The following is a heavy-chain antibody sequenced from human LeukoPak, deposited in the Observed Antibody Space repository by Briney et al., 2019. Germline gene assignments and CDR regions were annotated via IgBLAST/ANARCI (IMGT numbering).Heavy chain of an antibody. D-gene: IGHD6-19*01. CDR3: TTRDPTYSSGWFRIYYYYGMDV. CDR2: IKSKTDGGTT. CDR1: EFTFSRYW. V-gene: IGHV3-15*01. Sequence: PGGSLRLSCAGSEFTFSRYWLTWVRQAPGKGLEWVGRIKSKTDGGTTDYAAPVKGRFTISRDDSKNTLYLQMNSLKTEDTAVYYCTTRDPTYSSGWFRIYYYYGMDVWGQGTTVTVSS. J-gene: IGHJ6*02.